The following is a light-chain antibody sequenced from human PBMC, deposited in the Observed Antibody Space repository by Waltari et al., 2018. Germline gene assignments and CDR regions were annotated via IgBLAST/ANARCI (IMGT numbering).Light chain of an antibody. Sequence: QSVLTQPPSASGSPGQSVSISCTGTSSDVGGYDYVSLYQQHPGKAPKLMIYDVSKRPSGVPARFSGPKSGNPASLTVSGLQADDEADYYCSSYAGNINYIFGSGTKVTVL. CDR2: DVS. J-gene: IGLJ1*01. CDR3: SSYAGNINYI. CDR1: SSDVGGYDY. V-gene: IGLV2-8*01.